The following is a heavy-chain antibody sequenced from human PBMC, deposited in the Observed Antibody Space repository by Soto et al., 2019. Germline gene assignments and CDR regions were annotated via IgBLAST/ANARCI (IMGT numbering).Heavy chain of an antibody. CDR1: GFRFSGYW. Sequence: GGSLRLSCAASGFRFSGYWMFWVRQVPGKGLEWVSAINSPGTYTWYADSVKGRFTLSRDNSKNTLSLQLNSLRAEDTAVYFSVKGSRGHRPYYFDNWGQGTLVTVSS. D-gene: IGHD2-15*01. CDR3: VKGSRGHRPYYFDN. CDR2: INSPGTYT. V-gene: IGHV3-23*01. J-gene: IGHJ4*02.